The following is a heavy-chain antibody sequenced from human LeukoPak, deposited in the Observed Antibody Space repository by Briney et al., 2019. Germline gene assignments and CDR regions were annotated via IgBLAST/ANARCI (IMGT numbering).Heavy chain of an antibody. D-gene: IGHD5-18*01. CDR2: IYHSGST. CDR1: GGSISSGGYS. CDR3: ARDDTVISVFDI. V-gene: IGHV4-31*03. J-gene: IGHJ3*02. Sequence: SETQSLTCTASGGSISSGGYSWSWIRQHPGKGLQWIGYIYHSGSTYYNPSLKSRVTISVDTSKNQFSLRVNSVTAADTAVYFCARDDTVISVFDIWGQGTMVTVSS.